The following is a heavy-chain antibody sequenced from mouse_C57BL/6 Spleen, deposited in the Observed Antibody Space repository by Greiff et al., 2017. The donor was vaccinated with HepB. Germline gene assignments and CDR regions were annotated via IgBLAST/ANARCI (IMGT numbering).Heavy chain of an antibody. CDR2: ISDGGSYT. V-gene: IGHV5-4*03. D-gene: IGHD1-1*02. Sequence: EVMLVEPGGGLVKPGGSLKLSCAASGFTFSSYAMSWVRQTPEKRLEWVATISDGGSYTYYPDNVKGRFTISRDDAKNNLYLQMSHLKSEDTAMYYCARRTIYYGLFDYWGQGTTLTVSS. J-gene: IGHJ2*01. CDR1: GFTFSSYA. CDR3: ARRTIYYGLFDY.